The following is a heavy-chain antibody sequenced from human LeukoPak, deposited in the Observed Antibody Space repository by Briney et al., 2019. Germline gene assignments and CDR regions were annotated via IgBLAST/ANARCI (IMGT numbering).Heavy chain of an antibody. CDR3: ARESDDYGDTNLDY. V-gene: IGHV3-21*01. CDR2: ISSSSSYI. Sequence: PGGSLRLSCAACGFTFSSYSMNWVRQAPGKGLEWVSSISSSSSYIYYADSMKGRFTISRDNAKNSLYLQMNSLRAEDTAVYYCARESDDYGDTNLDYWGQGTLVTVSS. CDR1: GFTFSSYS. D-gene: IGHD4-17*01. J-gene: IGHJ4*02.